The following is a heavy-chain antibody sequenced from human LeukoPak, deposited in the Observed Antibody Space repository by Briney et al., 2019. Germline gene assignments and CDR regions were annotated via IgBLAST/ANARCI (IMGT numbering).Heavy chain of an antibody. Sequence: GGSLRLSCAASGFIVSSNYMNWVRQAPGKRLEWVAVIWDDGNNKRYANSVNGRFTISRDNSENTLYLQMSGLTAEDTAMYYCARDSYQDYYGRFDPWGQGTLVIVSS. V-gene: IGHV3-33*08. CDR3: ARDSYQDYYGRFDP. CDR1: GFIVSSNY. J-gene: IGHJ5*02. D-gene: IGHD3-10*01. CDR2: IWDDGNNK.